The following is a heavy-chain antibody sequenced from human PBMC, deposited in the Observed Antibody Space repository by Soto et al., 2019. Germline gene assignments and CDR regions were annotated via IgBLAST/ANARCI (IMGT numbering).Heavy chain of an antibody. J-gene: IGHJ5*02. CDR3: ARGLYSSSSRWFDP. Sequence: QVQLVESGGDLVKPGGSLRLSCAASGFIFSDYYMSWIRQAPGKGLEWVSYISSSGSTIYSADSVKGRFTISRDNARNSLYLQMSTLRAEDTAVYYCARGLYSSSSRWFDPWGQGTLVTVSS. V-gene: IGHV3-11*01. D-gene: IGHD6-6*01. CDR1: GFIFSDYY. CDR2: ISSSGSTI.